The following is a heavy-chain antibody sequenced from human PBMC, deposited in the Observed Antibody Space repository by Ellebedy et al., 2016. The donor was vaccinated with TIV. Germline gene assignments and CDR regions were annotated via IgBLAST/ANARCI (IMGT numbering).Heavy chain of an antibody. CDR1: GGTFSSYA. CDR3: ARDDTGGDWGVRGDY. D-gene: IGHD2-21*02. Sequence: AASVKVSCKASGGTFSSYAISWVRQAPGQGLEWMGWISAYNGNTNYAQKLQGRVTMTTDTSTSTAYMELRSLRSDDTAVYYCARDDTGGDWGVRGDYWGQGTLVTVSS. J-gene: IGHJ4*02. V-gene: IGHV1-18*01. CDR2: ISAYNGNT.